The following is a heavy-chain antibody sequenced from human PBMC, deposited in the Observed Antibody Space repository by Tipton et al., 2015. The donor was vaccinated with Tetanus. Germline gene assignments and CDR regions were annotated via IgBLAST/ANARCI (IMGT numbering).Heavy chain of an antibody. CDR1: GFTFDDYA. CDR2: IDWHGGRI. V-gene: IGHV3-9*01. J-gene: IGHJ4*02. D-gene: IGHD3-16*01. CDR3: ARALYGGCDY. Sequence: SLRLSCAASGFTFDDYAMHWVRQTPGKGLEWVSAIDWHGGRIGYADSVKGRFTISRDNSKNTLYLQMNSLRAEDTAVYYCARALYGGCDYWGQGTLVTVSS.